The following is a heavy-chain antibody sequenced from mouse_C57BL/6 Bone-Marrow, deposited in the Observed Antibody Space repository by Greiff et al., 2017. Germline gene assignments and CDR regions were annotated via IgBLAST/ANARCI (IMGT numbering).Heavy chain of an antibody. D-gene: IGHD1-1*01. Sequence: EVNLVESEGGLVQPGSSMKLSCTASGFTFSDYYMAWVRQVPEKGLEWVANINYDGSSTYYLDSLKSRFIISRDNAKNILYLQMSSLKSEDTATYYCARDGLLPFAYWGQGTLVTVSA. J-gene: IGHJ3*01. CDR3: ARDGLLPFAY. V-gene: IGHV5-16*01. CDR1: GFTFSDYY. CDR2: INYDGSST.